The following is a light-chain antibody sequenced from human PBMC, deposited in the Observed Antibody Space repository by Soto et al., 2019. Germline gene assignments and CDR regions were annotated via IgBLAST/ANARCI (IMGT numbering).Light chain of an antibody. CDR3: QQYGSSPT. CDR2: GAS. J-gene: IGKJ4*01. Sequence: EIVLTQSPGTLSLSPGERATLSCRASQSVSSSYLAWYQQKPGQAPRLLIYGASSRATGIPDRLSGSGSGTDFTLTISRLEPVDFAVYYCQQYGSSPTFGGGTKVEIK. CDR1: QSVSSSY. V-gene: IGKV3-20*01.